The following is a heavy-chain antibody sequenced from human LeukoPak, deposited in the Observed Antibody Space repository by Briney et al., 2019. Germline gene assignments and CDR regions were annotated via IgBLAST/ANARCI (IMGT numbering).Heavy chain of an antibody. CDR2: ITTSSSYT. V-gene: IGHV3-21*01. CDR1: GFSFSSYN. Sequence: GGSLRLSCEASGFSFSSYNMDWVRQTPGKGLEWISSITTSSSYTFYADSVKGRFTISRDNAKNSLYLQMNSLRAEDTAVYYCAELGITMIGGVWGKGTTVTISS. CDR3: AELGITMIGGV. D-gene: IGHD3-10*02. J-gene: IGHJ6*04.